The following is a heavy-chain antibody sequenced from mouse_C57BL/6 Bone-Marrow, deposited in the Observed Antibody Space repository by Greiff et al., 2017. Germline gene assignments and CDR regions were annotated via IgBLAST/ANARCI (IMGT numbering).Heavy chain of an antibody. CDR2: IDPSDSYT. CDR1: GYTFTSYW. CDR3: ARCCEGGYYFDY. J-gene: IGHJ2*01. Sequence: QVQLQQPGAELVMPGASVKLSCKASGYTFTSYWMHWVKQRPGQGLEWIGEIDPSDSYTNYNQKFKGKSTLTVDKSSSTAYMQLSSLTSEDSAVYYCARCCEGGYYFDYWGQGTTLTVSS. D-gene: IGHD3-3*01. V-gene: IGHV1-69*01.